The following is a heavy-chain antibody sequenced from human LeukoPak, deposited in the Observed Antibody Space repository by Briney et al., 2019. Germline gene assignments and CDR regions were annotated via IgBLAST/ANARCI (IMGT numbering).Heavy chain of an antibody. CDR3: ARQLGVTVTHYFDY. V-gene: IGHV5-51*01. J-gene: IGHJ4*02. CDR1: GYTFTSYG. CDR2: IYPGDSDT. D-gene: IGHD4-17*01. Sequence: ASVKVSCKASGYTFTSYGISWVRQMPGKGLEWMGIIYPGDSDTRYSPSFQGQVTISADKSISTAYLQWSSLKASDTAMYYCARQLGVTVTHYFDYWGQGTLVTVSS.